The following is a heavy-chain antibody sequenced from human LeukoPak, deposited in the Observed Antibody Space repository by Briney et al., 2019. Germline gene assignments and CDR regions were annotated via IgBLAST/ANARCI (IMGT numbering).Heavy chain of an antibody. V-gene: IGHV3-30*02. D-gene: IGHD2-2*01. J-gene: IGHJ6*03. Sequence: GGSLRPSCAASGFTFSSYGMHWVRQAPGKGLEWVAFIRYDGSNKYYADSVKGRFTISRDNSKNTLYLQMNSLRAEDTAVYYCAKDRPAAIGDYMDVWGKGTTVTVSS. CDR3: AKDRPAAIGDYMDV. CDR2: IRYDGSNK. CDR1: GFTFSSYG.